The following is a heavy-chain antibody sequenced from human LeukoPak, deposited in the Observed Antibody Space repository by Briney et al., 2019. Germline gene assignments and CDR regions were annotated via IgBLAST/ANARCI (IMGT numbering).Heavy chain of an antibody. V-gene: IGHV1-24*01. CDR3: ATTGYDSSGYYYSYYFDY. J-gene: IGHJ4*02. CDR1: GYTLTELS. CDR2: FDPEDGET. Sequence: ASVKASCKVSGYTLTELSMHWVRRAPGKGLEWMGGFDPEDGETIYAQKFQGRVTMTEDTSTDTAYMELSSLRSEDTAVYYCATTGYDSSGYYYSYYFDYWGQGTLVTVSS. D-gene: IGHD3-22*01.